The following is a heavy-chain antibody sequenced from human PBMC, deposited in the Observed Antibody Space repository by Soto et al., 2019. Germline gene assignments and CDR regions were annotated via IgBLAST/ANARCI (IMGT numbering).Heavy chain of an antibody. V-gene: IGHV2-5*02. CDR2: IYWDDDK. J-gene: IGHJ4*02. CDR3: ANSVVAGLGYYFYY. CDR1: GFSLSSTRVS. D-gene: IGHD6-19*01. Sequence: QIPLKESGPTLVKPTQPLTLTCTFSGFSLSSTRVSVGWIRQPPGQALEWLALIYWDDDKRYSPFLESRLNITNDTSNPQVVLTMTNIDAVDTATYYCANSVVAGLGYYFYYWGQGTLVTVSS.